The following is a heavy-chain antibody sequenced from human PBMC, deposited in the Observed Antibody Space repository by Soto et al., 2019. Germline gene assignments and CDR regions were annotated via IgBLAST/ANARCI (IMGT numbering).Heavy chain of an antibody. CDR1: GGSISSSSYY. Sequence: QLQLQESGPGLVKPSETLSLTCTVSGGSISSSSYYWGWIRQPPGKGLEWIGSIYYSGSTYYNPSRNSRVPISVDTYKNQFSLKLSSVTAADTAVYYCAGDTRIAARENFDYWGQGTLVTVSS. V-gene: IGHV4-39*02. J-gene: IGHJ4*02. CDR3: AGDTRIAARENFDY. D-gene: IGHD6-6*01. CDR2: IYYSGST.